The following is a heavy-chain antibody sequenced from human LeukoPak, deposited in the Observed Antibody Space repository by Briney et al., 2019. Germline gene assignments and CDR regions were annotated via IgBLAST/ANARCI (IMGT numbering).Heavy chain of an antibody. CDR3: ARDLYYDSSGYYSFGY. Sequence: GGSLRLSCAASGFTFSSYWMSWVRQAPGKGLEWVANIKQDGSEKYYVDSVKGRFTISRDNAKNSLYLQMNSLRAEDTAVYYCARDLYYDSSGYYSFGYWGQGTLVTVSS. CDR2: IKQDGSEK. J-gene: IGHJ4*02. V-gene: IGHV3-7*01. CDR1: GFTFSSYW. D-gene: IGHD3-22*01.